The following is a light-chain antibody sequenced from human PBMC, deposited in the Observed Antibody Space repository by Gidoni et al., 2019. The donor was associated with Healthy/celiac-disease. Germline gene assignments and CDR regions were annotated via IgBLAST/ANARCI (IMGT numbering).Light chain of an antibody. CDR2: CAS. J-gene: IGKJ1*01. CDR1: QSVSSN. V-gene: IGKV3-15*01. CDR3: HQYNNWPPWT. Sequence: EIVMTKSPATLSVSPGERATLSCRASQSVSSNLAWYQQKPGQAPRLLIYCASTRATGIPARFSGSGSGTEFTLTISRLQSEDFSVYYCHQYNNWPPWTFGQGTKVEIK.